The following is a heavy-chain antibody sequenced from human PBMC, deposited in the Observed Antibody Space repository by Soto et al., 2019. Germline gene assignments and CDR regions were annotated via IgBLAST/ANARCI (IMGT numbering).Heavy chain of an antibody. CDR3: ARLLRHNYYGMDV. Sequence: SETLSLTCTVSGGSISSSSYYWGWVRQPPGKGLEWIGSIYYSGSTYYNPSLKSRVTISVDTSKNQFSLKLSSVTAADTAVYYCARLLRHNYYGMDVWGQGTTVTVSS. V-gene: IGHV4-39*01. CDR2: IYYSGST. J-gene: IGHJ6*02. CDR1: GGSISSSSYY. D-gene: IGHD5-12*01.